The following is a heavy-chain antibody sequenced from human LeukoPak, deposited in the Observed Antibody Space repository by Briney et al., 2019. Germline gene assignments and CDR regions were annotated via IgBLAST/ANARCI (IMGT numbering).Heavy chain of an antibody. V-gene: IGHV1-2*02. D-gene: IGHD5-18*01. CDR1: GYTFTGYY. J-gene: IGHJ4*02. CDR3: ARVLGRAAMAENY. CDR2: INPNSGGT. Sequence: GASVKVSCKASGYTFTGYYMHWVRQAPGQGLEWMGWINPNSGGTNYAQKFQRRVTMTRDTSISTAYMELSRLRSDDTAVYYCARVLGRAAMAENYWGQGTLVTVSS.